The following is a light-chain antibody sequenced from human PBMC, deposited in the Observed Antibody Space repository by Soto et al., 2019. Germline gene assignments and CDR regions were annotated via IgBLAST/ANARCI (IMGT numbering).Light chain of an antibody. J-gene: IGKJ2*01. CDR2: GAS. V-gene: IGKV3-15*01. CDR1: QSVSSS. Sequence: IVMTQSPATLSVSPGERATLSCRASQSVSSSLAWFQQKPGQAPRLLIYGASTRATGISARFSGGGSGTEFTLTISSLQSEDFAVYYCQQYTNWPPTYTFGQGTKLEI. CDR3: QQYTNWPPTYT.